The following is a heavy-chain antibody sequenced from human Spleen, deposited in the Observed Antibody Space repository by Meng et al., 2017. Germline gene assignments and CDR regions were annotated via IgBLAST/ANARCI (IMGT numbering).Heavy chain of an antibody. J-gene: IGHJ4*02. V-gene: IGHV3-20*04. CDR2: INWNGANT. CDR3: ATRPPDSAWYGVFDY. D-gene: IGHD6-19*01. Sequence: GESLKISCAASGFTFDDYGMHRVRQAPGKGLEWVCGINWNGANTAYADSVRGRFTISRDNAKNSLYLQMNSLRVEDTAVYYCATRPPDSAWYGVFDYWGQGTLVTVSS. CDR1: GFTFDDYG.